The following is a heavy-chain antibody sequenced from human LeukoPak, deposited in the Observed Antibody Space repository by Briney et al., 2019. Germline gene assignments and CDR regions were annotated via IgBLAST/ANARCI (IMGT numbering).Heavy chain of an antibody. Sequence: SVKVSCKASRCTFSSYAISWVRQAPGQGLEWMGGIIPIFGTANYAQKFQGRVTITTDESTSTAYMELSSLGSEDTAVYYCARGSLLRFYYYYMDVWGKGTTVTVSS. CDR1: RCTFSSYA. D-gene: IGHD2-15*01. CDR2: IIPIFGTA. CDR3: ARGSLLRFYYYYMDV. J-gene: IGHJ6*03. V-gene: IGHV1-69*05.